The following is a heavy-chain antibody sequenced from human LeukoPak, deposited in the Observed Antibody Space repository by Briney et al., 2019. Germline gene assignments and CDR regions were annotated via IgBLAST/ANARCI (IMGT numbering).Heavy chain of an antibody. CDR2: ISTGSSSI. Sequence: PGGSLRLSCAASGFTFSSFSMNWVRQAPGKGLEWVASISTGSSSIYYADSVRGRFTISRDNAKNSLYLQMNSLRVGDTAVYYCARTRDGPFDYWGQGTLVTVSS. D-gene: IGHD5-24*01. J-gene: IGHJ4*02. CDR1: GFTFSSFS. CDR3: ARTRDGPFDY. V-gene: IGHV3-21*01.